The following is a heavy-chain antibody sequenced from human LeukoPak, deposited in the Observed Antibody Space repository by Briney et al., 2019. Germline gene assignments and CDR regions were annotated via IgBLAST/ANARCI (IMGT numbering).Heavy chain of an antibody. CDR1: GGSINSGNSY. CDR3: ARSMSWNCFDS. D-gene: IGHD6-13*01. V-gene: IGHV4-61*01. J-gene: IGHJ4*02. CDR2: IYYRGST. Sequence: SETLSLTCTVSGGSINSGNSYWGWIRQPPGKGLEWIAYIYYRGSTNYNPSLESRVTISVDASTNQFTLKLSSVTAADTAVYYCARSMSWNCFDSWGQGTLVTVSS.